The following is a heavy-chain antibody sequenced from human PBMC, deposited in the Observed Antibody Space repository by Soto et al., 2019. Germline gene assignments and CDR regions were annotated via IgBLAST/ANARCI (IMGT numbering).Heavy chain of an antibody. D-gene: IGHD2-2*01. CDR3: ALGYCSSTSCSNSKPYYYYGMDV. V-gene: IGHV4-34*01. CDR1: GGSFSGYY. CDR2: INHSGST. J-gene: IGHJ6*02. Sequence: QVQLQQWGAGLLKPSETLSLTCAVYGGSFSGYYWSWIRQPPGKGLEWIGEINHSGSTNYNPSLKSRVTISVDTSKNQFSLKLSSVTAADTAVYYCALGYCSSTSCSNSKPYYYYGMDVWGQGTTVTVSS.